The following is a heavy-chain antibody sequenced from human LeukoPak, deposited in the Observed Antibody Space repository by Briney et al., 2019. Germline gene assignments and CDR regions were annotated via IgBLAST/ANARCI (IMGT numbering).Heavy chain of an antibody. V-gene: IGHV4-39*01. J-gene: IGHJ6*03. CDR1: GGSFSGYY. D-gene: IGHD4-17*01. Sequence: PSETLSLTCAVYGGSFSGYYWGWIRQPPGKGLEWIGSIYYSGSTYYNPSLKSRVTISVDTSKNQFSLKLSSVTAADTAVYYCASRYPTVTTFYYYYMDVWGKGTTVTVSS. CDR2: IYYSGST. CDR3: ASRYPTVTTFYYYYMDV.